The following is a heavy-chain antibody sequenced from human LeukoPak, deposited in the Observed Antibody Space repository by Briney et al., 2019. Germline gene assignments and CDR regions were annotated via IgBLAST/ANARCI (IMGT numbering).Heavy chain of an antibody. CDR3: ARGVKGLRGAFDI. Sequence: SETLSLTCTVSGGSINTYYWSWIRQHPGKGLEWIGYIYYSGSTYSNPSLKSRLTMSVDISKNQFSLKLSSVTAADTAVYYCARGVKGLRGAFDIWGQGTMVTVSS. CDR2: IYYSGST. V-gene: IGHV4-59*06. J-gene: IGHJ3*02. CDR1: GGSINTYY. D-gene: IGHD3-10*01.